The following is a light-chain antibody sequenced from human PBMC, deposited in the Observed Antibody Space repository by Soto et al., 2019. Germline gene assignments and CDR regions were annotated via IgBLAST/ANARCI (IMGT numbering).Light chain of an antibody. CDR1: QSVSSSY. V-gene: IGKV3-20*01. CDR2: GAS. CDR3: QQYGSSPFT. J-gene: IGKJ4*01. Sequence: EIVLTQSPGTLSLSPGERAILSCRDSQSVSSSYLAWYQQKPGQAPRLLIYGASSRATGIPDRFSGSGSGTDFTLTISRLEPEDFAVYYCQQYGSSPFTFGGGTKVEIK.